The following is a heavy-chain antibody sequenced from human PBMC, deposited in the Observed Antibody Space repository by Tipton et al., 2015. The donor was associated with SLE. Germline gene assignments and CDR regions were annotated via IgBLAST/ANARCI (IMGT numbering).Heavy chain of an antibody. Sequence: SLRLSCAASGFTFDDYAMNWVRQAPGKGPEWVSVIHSGADAFYADSVKGRFIISRDNSENTVYLEMSTLTAEDTAVYYCASSYDSSGCFSRYFQRWGQGTLVTVSS. CDR3: ASSYDSSGCFSRYFQR. CDR1: GFTFDDYA. J-gene: IGHJ1*01. D-gene: IGHD3-22*01. V-gene: IGHV3-66*01. CDR2: IHSGADA.